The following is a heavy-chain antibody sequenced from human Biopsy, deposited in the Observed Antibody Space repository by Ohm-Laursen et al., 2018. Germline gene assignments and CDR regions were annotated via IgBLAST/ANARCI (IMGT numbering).Heavy chain of an antibody. CDR3: ARDSRGGHLNTTLITGKNLDY. Sequence: SQTLSLTCTVSGDSISSDYYWTWIRQVPEEGLEWIAYMHHSGPTYTYYNPSLNSRVAISVEVSKNQFSLKLNSVTAADTAVYFCARDSRGGHLNTTLITGKNLDYWGQGILVTVSS. J-gene: IGHJ4*02. V-gene: IGHV4-31*03. CDR2: MHHSGPT. D-gene: IGHD3-16*01. CDR1: GDSISSDYY.